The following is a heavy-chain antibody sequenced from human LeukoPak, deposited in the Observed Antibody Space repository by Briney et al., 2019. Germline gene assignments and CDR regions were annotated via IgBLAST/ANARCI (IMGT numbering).Heavy chain of an antibody. D-gene: IGHD4-17*01. V-gene: IGHV3-48*01. J-gene: IGHJ4*02. CDR3: ARYRDYGDYRGYYFDY. Sequence: QPGGSLRLSCAASGFTFSSYTLNWVRQAPGKGLEWVSYITSSSSTIYYADSVKGRFTISRDNSKNTLYLQMNSLRAEDTAVYYCARYRDYGDYRGYYFDYWGQGTLVTVSS. CDR1: GFTFSSYT. CDR2: ITSSSSTI.